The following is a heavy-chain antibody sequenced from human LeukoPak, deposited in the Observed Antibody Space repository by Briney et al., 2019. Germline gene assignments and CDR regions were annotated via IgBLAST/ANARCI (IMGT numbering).Heavy chain of an antibody. CDR3: ARDGESYGYPITYNWFDP. Sequence: SVKVSCKASGGTFSGYAISWVRQAPGQGLEWMGGIIPIFGTANYAQKFQGRVTITADESTSTAYMELSSLRSEDTAVYYCARDGESYGYPITYNWFDPWGQGTLVTVSS. CDR1: GGTFSGYA. V-gene: IGHV1-69*13. D-gene: IGHD5-18*01. CDR2: IIPIFGTA. J-gene: IGHJ5*02.